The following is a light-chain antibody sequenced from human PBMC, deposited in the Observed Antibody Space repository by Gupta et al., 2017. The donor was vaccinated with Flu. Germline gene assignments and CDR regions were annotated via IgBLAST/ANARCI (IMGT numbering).Light chain of an antibody. CDR2: QSS. CDR1: QSITNW. V-gene: IGKV1-5*03. J-gene: IGKJ1*01. Sequence: QSPSTLSASVGDRVTITCRDTQSITNWLAWYQQKPGQAPKLLIYQSSRLESGVPSRFSGRKSGTEFTLTSSSLQPDDFATYYCQEYNPWTFGQGTKVEI. CDR3: QEYNPWT.